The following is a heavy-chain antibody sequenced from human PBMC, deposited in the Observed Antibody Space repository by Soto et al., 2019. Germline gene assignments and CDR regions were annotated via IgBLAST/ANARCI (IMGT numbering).Heavy chain of an antibody. CDR1: GFTFSSYG. CDR3: AKDGCSSTSCHYYYYGMDV. J-gene: IGHJ6*02. D-gene: IGHD2-2*01. Sequence: LRLSCAASGFTFSSYGMHWVRQAPGKGLEWVAVISYDGSNKYYADSVKGRFTISRDNSKNTLYLQMNSLRAEDTAVYYCAKDGCSSTSCHYYYYGMDVWGQGTTVTVSS. V-gene: IGHV3-30*18. CDR2: ISYDGSNK.